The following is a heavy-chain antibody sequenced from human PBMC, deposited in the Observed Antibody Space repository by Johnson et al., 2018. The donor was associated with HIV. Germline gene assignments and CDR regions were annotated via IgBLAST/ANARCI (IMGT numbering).Heavy chain of an antibody. CDR2: VNWNGEST. Sequence: VQLVESGGGVVRPGGSLRLSCAASGFTFDDYGMSWVRQAPGKGLEWVSGVNWNGESTGYADSVKGRFSISKDTVKNSLYLQMNSLRAEDTAFYYCARYPTTHYSRLTGDFGAFDIWGQGTMVIVSS. CDR3: ARYPTTHYSRLTGDFGAFDI. D-gene: IGHD1-20*01. CDR1: GFTFDDYG. J-gene: IGHJ3*02. V-gene: IGHV3-20*04.